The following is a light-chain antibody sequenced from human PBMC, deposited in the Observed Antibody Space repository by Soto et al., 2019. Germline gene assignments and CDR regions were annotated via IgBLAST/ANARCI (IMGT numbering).Light chain of an antibody. CDR1: QSISSY. CDR2: AAS. Sequence: DIQMTQSPSSLPASVGDRFTITCRASQSISSYLNWYQQKPGKAPKLLIYAASTLQSGVTSRFSGSGSGTDFALTIRSLQPEDFATYYCQQVNVYPSTFGGGTKGDIK. J-gene: IGKJ4*01. CDR3: QQVNVYPST. V-gene: IGKV1-39*01.